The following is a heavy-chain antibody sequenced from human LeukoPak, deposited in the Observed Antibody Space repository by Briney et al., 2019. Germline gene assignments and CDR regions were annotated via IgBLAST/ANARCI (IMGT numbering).Heavy chain of an antibody. Sequence: PSETLSLTCNVSGGSLNNSYWSWIRQPPGKGLEWLGSIYYAGRTNYNPSLKSRVTVSVDTSKNQFSLKLTPVTAADTAVYYCARAWGFVDYWGQGTLVTVSS. CDR2: IYYAGRT. D-gene: IGHD7-27*01. J-gene: IGHJ4*02. V-gene: IGHV4-59*01. CDR3: ARAWGFVDY. CDR1: GGSLNNSY.